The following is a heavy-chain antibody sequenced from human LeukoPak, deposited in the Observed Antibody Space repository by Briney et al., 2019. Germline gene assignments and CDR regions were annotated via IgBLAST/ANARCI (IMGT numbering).Heavy chain of an antibody. Sequence: SETLSLTCTVSGGSIRSGSYYWSWIRQPAGKGLEWIGRIYTSGSTNYNPSLKSRVTISVDTSKNQFSLKLSSVTAADTAVYYCARDRSKQWLSWYFDLWGRGTLVTVSS. CDR3: ARDRSKQWLSWYFDL. CDR2: IYTSGST. J-gene: IGHJ2*01. V-gene: IGHV4-61*02. D-gene: IGHD6-19*01. CDR1: GGSIRSGSYY.